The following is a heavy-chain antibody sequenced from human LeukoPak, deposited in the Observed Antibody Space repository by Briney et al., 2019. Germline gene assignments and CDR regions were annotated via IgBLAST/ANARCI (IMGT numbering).Heavy chain of an antibody. CDR1: GGSFSGYY. J-gene: IGHJ4*02. CDR2: INHSGST. D-gene: IGHD4-23*01. Sequence: SETLSLTCAVYGGSFSGYYWSWIRQPPGKGLEWIGEINHSGSTNYNPSLKSRVTISVDTSKNQFSLKLSSVTAADTAVYYCAGETVVTPGDYWGLGTLVTVSS. V-gene: IGHV4-34*01. CDR3: AGETVVTPGDY.